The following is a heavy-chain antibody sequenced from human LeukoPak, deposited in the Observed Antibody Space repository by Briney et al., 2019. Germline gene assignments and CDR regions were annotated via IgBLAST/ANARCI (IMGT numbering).Heavy chain of an antibody. CDR2: INPSGVTT. J-gene: IGHJ6*03. CDR1: GYTFSNYF. D-gene: IGHD3-22*01. V-gene: IGHV1-46*01. CDR3: ARSWCPHSRAYYYYYMDV. Sequence: GASVTVSFKASGYTFSNYFMHWVRQAPGQGLEWMGIINPSGVTTSYAQKFQGRVTMTRDMSTTTVYMELTSLRSEDTAVYYCARSWCPHSRAYYYYYMDVWGKGTTVTISS.